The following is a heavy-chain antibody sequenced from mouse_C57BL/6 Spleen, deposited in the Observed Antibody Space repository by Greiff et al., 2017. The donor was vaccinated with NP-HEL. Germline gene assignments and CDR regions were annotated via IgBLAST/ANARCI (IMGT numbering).Heavy chain of an antibody. CDR3: AREEDLALDY. V-gene: IGHV5-17*01. Sequence: EVHLVESGGGLVKPGGSLKLSCAASGFTFSDYGMHWVRQAPEKGLEWVAYISTGSSTIYYADTLKGRFTISRDNAKNTLFLQMTSLRSEDTAMYCCAREEDLALDYWGQGTTLTVSS. CDR1: GFTFSDYG. J-gene: IGHJ2*01. CDR2: ISTGSSTI.